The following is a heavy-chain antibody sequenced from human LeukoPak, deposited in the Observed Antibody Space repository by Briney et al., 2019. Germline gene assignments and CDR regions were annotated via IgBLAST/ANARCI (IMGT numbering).Heavy chain of an antibody. J-gene: IGHJ4*02. D-gene: IGHD2-15*01. CDR2: IIPILGIA. Sequence: ASVKVSCKASGGTFSSYAISWVRQAPGQGLEWMGRIIPILGIANYAQKFQGRVTITADKSTSTAYMELSSLRSEDTAVYYCARGACSGGSCYRPTPPDYWGQGTLVTVSS. CDR3: ARGACSGGSCYRPTPPDY. CDR1: GGTFSSYA. V-gene: IGHV1-69*04.